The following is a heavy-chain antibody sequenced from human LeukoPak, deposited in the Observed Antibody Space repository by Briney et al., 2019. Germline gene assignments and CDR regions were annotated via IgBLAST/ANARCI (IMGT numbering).Heavy chain of an antibody. CDR3: AKDLGTLISGSYYYYFDY. J-gene: IGHJ4*02. CDR1: GFTFSSYG. CDR2: VRNDGTNK. V-gene: IGHV3-30*02. Sequence: GGSLRLSCAASGFTFSSYGMHWVRQAPGKGLGWVAFVRNDGTNKHYADSVKGRFTISRDNSKNTLYLQMNSLRAEDTAVYYCAKDLGTLISGSYYYYFDYWGQGTLVTVSS. D-gene: IGHD3-10*01.